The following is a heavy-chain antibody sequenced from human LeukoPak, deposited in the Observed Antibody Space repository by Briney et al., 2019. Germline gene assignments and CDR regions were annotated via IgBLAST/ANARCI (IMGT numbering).Heavy chain of an antibody. V-gene: IGHV3-53*01. CDR1: GFTVSSNY. CDR2: IYSGGST. J-gene: IGHJ6*02. Sequence: GGSLRLSCAASGFTVSSNYMSWVRQAPGKGLEWVSVIYSGGSTYYADSVKGRFTISRDNSKNTLYLQMNSLRAEDTAVYYCARRPGGGTYGDYGMDVWGQGTTVTVSS. D-gene: IGHD4-17*01. CDR3: ARRPGGGTYGDYGMDV.